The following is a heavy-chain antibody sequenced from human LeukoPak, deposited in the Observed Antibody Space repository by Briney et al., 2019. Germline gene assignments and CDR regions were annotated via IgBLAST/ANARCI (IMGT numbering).Heavy chain of an antibody. CDR2: ISSSSSYI. J-gene: IGHJ4*02. V-gene: IGHV3-21*01. D-gene: IGHD1-26*01. Sequence: GGSLRLSCAASGFTFSSYSMNWVRQAPGKGLEWVSSISSSSSYIYYADSVKGRFTISRDNAKNSLYLQMNSLRAEDTAVYYCARDTGELRLRYYFDYWGQGTLVTVSS. CDR1: GFTFSSYS. CDR3: ARDTGELRLRYYFDY.